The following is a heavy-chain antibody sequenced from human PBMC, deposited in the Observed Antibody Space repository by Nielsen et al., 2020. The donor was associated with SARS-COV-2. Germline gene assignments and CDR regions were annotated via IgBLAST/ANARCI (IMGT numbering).Heavy chain of an antibody. D-gene: IGHD2-2*01. CDR3: ARGGYCSSTSCPDYYYYGMDV. CDR2: ISAYNGNT. V-gene: IGHV1-18*01. Sequence: ASVKVSCKASGYTFTGYGISWVRQAPGQGLEWMGWISAYNGNTNYAQKLQGRVTMTTDTSTSTAYMELRSLRSDDTAVYYCARGGYCSSTSCPDYYYYGMDVWGQGTTVTVSS. CDR1: GYTFTGYG. J-gene: IGHJ6*02.